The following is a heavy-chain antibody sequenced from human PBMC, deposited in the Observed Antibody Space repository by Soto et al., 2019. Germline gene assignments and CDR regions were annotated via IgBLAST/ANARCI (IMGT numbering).Heavy chain of an antibody. V-gene: IGHV4-34*01. CDR2: INHSGST. CDR3: ARETGPPVSYYYYMDV. J-gene: IGHJ6*03. Sequence: SETLSLTCAVYGGSFSGYYWSWIRQPPGKGLEWIGEINHSGSTNYSPSLKSRVTISVDTSKNQFSLKLSSVTAADTAVYYCARETGPPVSYYYYMDVWGKGTTVTVSS. D-gene: IGHD1-1*01. CDR1: GGSFSGYY.